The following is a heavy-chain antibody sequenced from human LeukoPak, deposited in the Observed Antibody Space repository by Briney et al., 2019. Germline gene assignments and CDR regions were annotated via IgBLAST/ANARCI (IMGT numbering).Heavy chain of an antibody. V-gene: IGHV6-1*01. J-gene: IGHJ4*02. Sequence: SQTLSLTCAISGDSVSSSSAAWNWIRQSPSRGLEWLGRTYHRSKWYNDYPPSVKSRISINPDTSKNQFSLQLNSVTPEDSAVYYCASGLGGFLSWGQGTLVTVSS. CDR1: GDSVSSSSAA. CDR2: TYHRSKWYN. D-gene: IGHD2/OR15-2a*01. CDR3: ASGLGGFLS.